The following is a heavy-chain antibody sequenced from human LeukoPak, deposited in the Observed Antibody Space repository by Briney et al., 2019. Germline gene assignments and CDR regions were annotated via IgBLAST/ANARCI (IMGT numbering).Heavy chain of an antibody. Sequence: PGGSLRLSCAASGFSFSSYWMTWVRQAPGKGLEWIGEINHSGSTNYNPSLKSRVTISVDTSKNQFSLKLSSVTAADTAVYYCARGPRRLPLLFPNYGDFNWFDPWGQGTLVTVSS. J-gene: IGHJ5*02. CDR3: ARGPRRLPLLFPNYGDFNWFDP. CDR1: GFSFSSYW. CDR2: INHSGST. D-gene: IGHD4-17*01. V-gene: IGHV4-34*01.